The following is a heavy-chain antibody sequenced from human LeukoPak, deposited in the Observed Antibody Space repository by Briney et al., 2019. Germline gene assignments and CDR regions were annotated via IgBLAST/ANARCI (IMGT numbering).Heavy chain of an antibody. CDR1: GGSISSGDYY. Sequence: SETLSLTCTVSGGSISSGDYYWSWIRQPPGKGLEWIGHIYYSGSTYYNPSLKSRVTISVDTSKNQFSLKLSSVTAADTAVYYCARVRGSAPPGYFDYWGQGTLVTVSS. D-gene: IGHD3-10*01. V-gene: IGHV4-30-4*01. J-gene: IGHJ4*02. CDR3: ARVRGSAPPGYFDY. CDR2: IYYSGST.